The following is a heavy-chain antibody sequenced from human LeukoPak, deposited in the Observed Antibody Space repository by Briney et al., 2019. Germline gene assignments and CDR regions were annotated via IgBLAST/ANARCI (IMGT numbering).Heavy chain of an antibody. Sequence: GGSLRLSCAASAFTFSTYWMSWVRQAPGKGLEWVANIKQDGSDKYYVDSVKGRFNISRDNGKNSVFLQMDSLRAENTAVYYCARDADDHGDSFDYWGQGALVTVSS. CDR2: IKQDGSDK. CDR1: AFTFSTYW. V-gene: IGHV3-7*01. J-gene: IGHJ4*02. CDR3: ARDADDHGDSFDY. D-gene: IGHD4-17*01.